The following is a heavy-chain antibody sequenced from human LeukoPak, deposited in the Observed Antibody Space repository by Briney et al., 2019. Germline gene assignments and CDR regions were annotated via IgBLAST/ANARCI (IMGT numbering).Heavy chain of an antibody. CDR3: ARDSRYCSSTSCYGYYYYYYMDV. CDR2: ISSSSSYI. CDR1: GFTFSSYS. Sequence: GGSLRLSCAASGFTFSSYSMNWVRQAPGKGLEWVSSISSSSSYIYYADSVKGRFTISRDNAKNSLYLQMNSLRAEDTAVYYCARDSRYCSSTSCYGYYYYYYMDVWGKGTTVTVSS. V-gene: IGHV3-21*01. D-gene: IGHD2-2*01. J-gene: IGHJ6*03.